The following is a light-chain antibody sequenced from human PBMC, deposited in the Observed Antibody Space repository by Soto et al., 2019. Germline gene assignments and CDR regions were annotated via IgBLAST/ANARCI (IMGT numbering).Light chain of an antibody. Sequence: DIQMTQSPSTLSACVGDRVTITCRASQSVFSWLAWYQQKPGQAPKLLIYDASTLEGGVPSRFSGSGSGREFTLNIGGLQPDDCATYHCQQYTSISWSFAQVTKVDSK. V-gene: IGKV1-5*01. J-gene: IGKJ1*01. CDR2: DAS. CDR3: QQYTSISWS. CDR1: QSVFSW.